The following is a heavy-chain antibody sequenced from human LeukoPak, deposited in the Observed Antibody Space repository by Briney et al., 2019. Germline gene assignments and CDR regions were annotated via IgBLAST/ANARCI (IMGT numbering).Heavy chain of an antibody. CDR2: ISGGGGST. CDR1: GFTFSSYV. J-gene: IGHJ4*02. D-gene: IGHD1-7*01. CDR3: AEEYNWNYEY. V-gene: IGHV3-23*01. Sequence: PGGSLRLSCAASGFTFSSYVMSWVRQAPGKGLEWVSTISGGGGSTYYADSVTGRFTISRDNSKNTLYLQMNSLRAEDTAVYYCAEEYNWNYEYWGQGTLVTVSS.